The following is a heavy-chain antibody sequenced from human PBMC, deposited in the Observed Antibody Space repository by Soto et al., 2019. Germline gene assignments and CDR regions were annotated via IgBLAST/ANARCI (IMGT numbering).Heavy chain of an antibody. D-gene: IGHD2-2*01. V-gene: IGHV3-64*01. CDR1: GFTFISYA. J-gene: IGHJ3*02. CDR3: ARAGLGYCSSTSCYGAFYI. CDR2: ISSNGGST. Sequence: GGSLRLSCAASGFTFISYAMHWVRQAPGKGLEYVSAISSNGGSTYYANSVKGRFTISRDNSKNTLYLQMGSLRAEDMAVYYCARAGLGYCSSTSCYGAFYIWGQGTMVTVSS.